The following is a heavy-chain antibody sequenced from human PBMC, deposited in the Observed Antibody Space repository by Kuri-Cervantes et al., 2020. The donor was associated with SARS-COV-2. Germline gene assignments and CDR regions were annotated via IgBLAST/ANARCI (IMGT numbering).Heavy chain of an antibody. V-gene: IGHV3-30*04. J-gene: IGHJ6*04. CDR1: GLSFSTYA. CDR3: AREPTINWSDIGNSLDV. D-gene: IGHD1-20*01. CDR2: MSYDGGKI. Sequence: GGPRRPSCAAPGLSFSTYAMHWVRQAPGKGLEWVAGMSYDGGKIYYADSLKGRFTISRDNSKNTLYVQMVSLRPEDTAVYYCAREPTINWSDIGNSLDVWGKGTAVTCSS.